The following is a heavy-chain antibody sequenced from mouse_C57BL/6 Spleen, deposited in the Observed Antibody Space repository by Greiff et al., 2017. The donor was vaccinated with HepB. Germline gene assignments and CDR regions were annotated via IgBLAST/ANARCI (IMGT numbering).Heavy chain of an antibody. CDR3: AIEGSSPFTTEAWFAY. J-gene: IGHJ3*01. CDR1: GYTFTSYW. Sequence: QVQLQQPGAELVKPGASVKLSCKASGYTFTSYWMHWVKQRPGQGLEWIGMIHPNSGSTNYNEKFKSKATLTVDKSSSTAYMQLSSLTSEDSAVYYCAIEGSSPFTTEAWFAYWGQGTLVTVSA. CDR2: IHPNSGST. V-gene: IGHV1-64*01. D-gene: IGHD2-12*01.